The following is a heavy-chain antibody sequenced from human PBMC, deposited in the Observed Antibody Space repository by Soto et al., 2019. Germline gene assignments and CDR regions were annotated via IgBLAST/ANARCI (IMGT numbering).Heavy chain of an antibody. CDR1: GFTVTNKY. V-gene: IGHV3-53*01. Sequence: EVQLVESGGGLIQPGGSLRLSCAASGFTVTNKYMTWVRQAPGKGLEWVSVIYSGGATSYADSVKGRFTISSDNSKDILYLQMNGLRAEDTAVYYCARVDSGDYGWYFDLWGRGTLVTVSS. CDR2: IYSGGAT. D-gene: IGHD4-17*01. J-gene: IGHJ2*01. CDR3: ARVDSGDYGWYFDL.